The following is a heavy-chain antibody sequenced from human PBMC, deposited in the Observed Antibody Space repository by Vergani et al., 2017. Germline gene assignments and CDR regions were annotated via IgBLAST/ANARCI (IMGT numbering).Heavy chain of an antibody. D-gene: IGHD1-1*01. J-gene: IGHJ4*02. CDR2: IYPADSDT. V-gene: IGHV5-51*01. CDR1: EYSFGNYW. Sequence: EVELVQSGPEMRKPGESLKISCKGSEYSFGNYWIGWVRQMPGKGLEWMGIIYPADSDTRYSPSFQVQVTISADKSISTAFLQWDSLKASDTALYYCARHTTYTYSWGQGTLVTVSS. CDR3: ARHTTYTYS.